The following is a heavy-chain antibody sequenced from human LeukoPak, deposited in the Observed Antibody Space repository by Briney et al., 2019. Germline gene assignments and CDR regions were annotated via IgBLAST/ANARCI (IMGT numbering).Heavy chain of an antibody. V-gene: IGHV1-18*01. CDR3: ARAIRTYYDSSGYYYGDY. CDR2: ISAYNGNT. Sequence: GASVKVSCKASVYTFTSYGISWVRQAPGQGLEWMGWISAYNGNTNYAQKLQGRVTMTTDTSTSTAYMELRSLRSDDTAVYYCARAIRTYYDSSGYYYGDYWGQGTLVTVSS. J-gene: IGHJ4*02. CDR1: VYTFTSYG. D-gene: IGHD3-22*01.